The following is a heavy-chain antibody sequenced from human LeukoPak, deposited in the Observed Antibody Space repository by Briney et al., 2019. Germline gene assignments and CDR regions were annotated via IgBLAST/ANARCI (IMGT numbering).Heavy chain of an antibody. Sequence: GGSLRLSCAASGFTFSSYAMSWVRQAPGKGLEWVSGISGSGGSTYYADSVKGRFTISRDNSKNTLYLQMNSLRAEDTAVYYCAKDQGLTYYYDSSGYYRGGGYFDYWGQGILVTVSS. CDR2: ISGSGGST. CDR3: AKDQGLTYYYDSSGYYRGGGYFDY. CDR1: GFTFSSYA. V-gene: IGHV3-23*01. D-gene: IGHD3-22*01. J-gene: IGHJ4*02.